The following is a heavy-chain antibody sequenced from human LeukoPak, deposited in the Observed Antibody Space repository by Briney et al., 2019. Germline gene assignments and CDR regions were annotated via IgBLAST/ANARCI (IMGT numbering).Heavy chain of an antibody. Sequence: SETLSLTCPVYCGSFSGYYWSWIRQPPGKGLEWIGEINHSGSTNYNPSLKSRVTISVDTSKNQFSLKLSSVTAADTAVYYCARGSRLMVVRGVITNWFGPWGQGTLVTVSS. V-gene: IGHV4-34*01. J-gene: IGHJ5*02. CDR1: CGSFSGYY. CDR2: INHSGST. D-gene: IGHD3-10*01. CDR3: ARGSRLMVVRGVITNWFGP.